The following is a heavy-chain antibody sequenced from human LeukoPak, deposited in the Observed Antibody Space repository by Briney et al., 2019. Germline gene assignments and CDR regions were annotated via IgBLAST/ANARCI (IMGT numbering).Heavy chain of an antibody. J-gene: IGHJ3*02. D-gene: IGHD3-9*01. V-gene: IGHV1-69*05. CDR3: ARSYDILTGLRFGAFDI. CDR1: GGTFSSYA. Sequence: SVKVSCKASGGTFSSYAISWVRQAPGQGLEWMGRIIPIFGTANYAQKFQGRVTITTGESTSTAYMELSSLRSEDTAVYYCARSYDILTGLRFGAFDIWGQGTMVTVSS. CDR2: IIPIFGTA.